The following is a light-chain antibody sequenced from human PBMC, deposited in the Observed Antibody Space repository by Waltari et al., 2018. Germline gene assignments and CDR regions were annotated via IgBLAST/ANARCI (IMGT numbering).Light chain of an antibody. J-gene: IGKJ1*01. CDR2: KAS. V-gene: IGKV1-5*03. Sequence: DIQMTQSPSTLSASVGDRVAITCRASQSVNSWLAWYQQKPGKAPKFLIYKASILESGVRSRFSGSGSWTEVTLTISNLQPDDFATCYCQQYNGYSTFGQGTKVERK. CDR3: QQYNGYST. CDR1: QSVNSW.